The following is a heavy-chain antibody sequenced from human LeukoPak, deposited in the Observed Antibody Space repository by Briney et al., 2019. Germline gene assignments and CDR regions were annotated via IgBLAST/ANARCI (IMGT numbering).Heavy chain of an antibody. CDR2: MNPHSGNT. V-gene: IGHV1-8*01. J-gene: IGHJ4*02. D-gene: IGHD3-22*01. Sequence: ASVKVSCKASGYTFNSYDINWVRQATGQGLEWMGWMNPHSGNTGYAQKFQGRVTMTRNTSISTAYMDLSSLRSEDTAVYYCARNYYDSSGYYYGFDYWGQGTLVTVSS. CDR3: ARNYYDSSGYYYGFDY. CDR1: GYTFNSYD.